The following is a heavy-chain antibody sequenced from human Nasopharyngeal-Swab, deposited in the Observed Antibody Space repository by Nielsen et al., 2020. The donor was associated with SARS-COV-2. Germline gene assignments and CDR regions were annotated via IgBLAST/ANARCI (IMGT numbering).Heavy chain of an antibody. CDR1: GFTFSSYG. CDR2: IWYDGSNK. Sequence: GESLKISCAASGFTFSSYGMHWVRQAPGKGLEWVAVIWYDGSNKYYADSVKGRFTISRDNSKNTLYLQMNSLRAEDTAVYYCAGEVTDGLYYGMDVWGQGTTVTVSS. V-gene: IGHV3-33*01. D-gene: IGHD2-21*02. CDR3: AGEVTDGLYYGMDV. J-gene: IGHJ6*02.